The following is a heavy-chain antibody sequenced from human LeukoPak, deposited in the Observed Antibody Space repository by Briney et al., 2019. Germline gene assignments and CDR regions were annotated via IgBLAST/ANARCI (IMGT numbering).Heavy chain of an antibody. J-gene: IGHJ4*02. D-gene: IGHD3-9*01. V-gene: IGHV1-2*02. CDR3: AREYILTAYYGDY. CDR2: INPKSGGA. CDR1: GFTFNAYN. Sequence: ASVKVSCKASGFTFNAYNIHWVRQAPGQGLEWMGWINPKSGGADYAQKFQGRVTMTWDTSISTAYMELSRLRSDDTAVYYCAREYILTAYYGDYWGQGTLVTVSS.